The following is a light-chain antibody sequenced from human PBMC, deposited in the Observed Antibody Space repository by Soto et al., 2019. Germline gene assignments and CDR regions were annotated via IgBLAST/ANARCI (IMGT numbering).Light chain of an antibody. CDR2: GAS. CDR3: QQYGSSPRT. V-gene: IGKV3-20*01. Sequence: RQNERTRSVSGREIAPGACSASQSGSSSYLAWYQQKPGQAPRLLIYGASSRATGIPDRFSGSGSGTEFTLTISRLEPEDFAVYYCQQYGSSPRTFGQGTRLEIK. J-gene: IGKJ5*01. CDR1: QSGSSSY.